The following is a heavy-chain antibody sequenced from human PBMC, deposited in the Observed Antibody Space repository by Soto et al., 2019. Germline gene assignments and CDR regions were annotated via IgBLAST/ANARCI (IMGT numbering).Heavy chain of an antibody. CDR1: GGSFSGYY. Sequence: SETRSLTCAVYGGSFSGYYLSWILHPPGKGLECFGEINQSGSTNYNTSLTSRVTISVDTPKNQFSLKLSSVTAADTAVYYCARALGGSLDYWGQGTLVTVSS. D-gene: IGHD2-15*01. CDR2: INQSGST. J-gene: IGHJ4*02. V-gene: IGHV4-34*01. CDR3: ARALGGSLDY.